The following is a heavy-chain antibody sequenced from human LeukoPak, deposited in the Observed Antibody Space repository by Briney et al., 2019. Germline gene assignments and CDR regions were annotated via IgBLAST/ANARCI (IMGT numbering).Heavy chain of an antibody. CDR2: TSYDGNNK. Sequence: PGGSLRLSCAASGFTSSRNVMHWVRQAPGKGLEWVALTSYDGNNKFYADSVKGRFTISRDNSRNTLYLQMNSLRGEDAAVYSCARGGIPTGPYYYFYYMDVWGKGTAVTVSS. CDR3: ARGGIPTGPYYYFYYMDV. J-gene: IGHJ6*03. CDR1: GFTSSRNV. D-gene: IGHD3-10*01. V-gene: IGHV3-30*01.